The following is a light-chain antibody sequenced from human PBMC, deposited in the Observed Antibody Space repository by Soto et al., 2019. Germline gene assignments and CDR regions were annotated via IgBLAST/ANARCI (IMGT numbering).Light chain of an antibody. CDR3: AAWDDSLNGVV. V-gene: IGLV1-44*01. CDR1: SSNIGGNI. CDR2: GND. J-gene: IGLJ2*01. Sequence: QSVLTQPPSASGTPGQRVTISCSGSSSNIGGNIVNWYQQLPGTAPKLLIFGNDQRPSWVPDRFSGSKSGTSASLAISGLHSEDEANYYCAAWDDSLNGVVFGGGTKLTVL.